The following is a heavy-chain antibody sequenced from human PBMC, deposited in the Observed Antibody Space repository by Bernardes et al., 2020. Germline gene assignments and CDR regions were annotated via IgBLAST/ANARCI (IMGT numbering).Heavy chain of an antibody. V-gene: IGHV3-48*03. CDR3: ASRHPNDYCSTAPCPYDY. D-gene: IGHD2-2*01. Sequence: GGSLRLSCAASGFTFSNYEMNWVRQAPGKGLEWISYISSSGNTIYYANSLKGRFTISRDNAKNSLFLHMYSLSAEDTAVYYCASRHPNDYCSTAPCPYDYWGQGTLVTVSS. J-gene: IGHJ4*02. CDR1: GFTFSNYE. CDR2: ISSSGNTI.